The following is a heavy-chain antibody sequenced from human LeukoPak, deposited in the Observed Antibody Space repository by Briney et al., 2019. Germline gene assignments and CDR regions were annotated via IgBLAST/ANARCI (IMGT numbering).Heavy chain of an antibody. V-gene: IGHV3-64*03. CDR1: GFTFSSYA. J-gene: IGHJ3*02. CDR3: VKDPYCSSTSCYAAFDI. Sequence: GGTLRLSCSVSGFTFSSYAMHWVRQAPGKGREYVSSISSNGGSTHNADSVKGRFTISRDNSKNTLYLQMSSLRAEDTAVYYCVKDPYCSSTSCYAAFDIWGQGTMVTVSS. D-gene: IGHD2-2*01. CDR2: ISSNGGST.